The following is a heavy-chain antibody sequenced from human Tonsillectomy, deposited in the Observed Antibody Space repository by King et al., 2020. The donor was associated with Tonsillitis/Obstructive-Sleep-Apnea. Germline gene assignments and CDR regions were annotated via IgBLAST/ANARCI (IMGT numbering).Heavy chain of an antibody. CDR2: INHSCGST. D-gene: IGHD3-10*01. CDR1: GYTFTSYY. J-gene: IGHJ3*02. Sequence: QLVESGAEVKKPGAAVKVSCKASGYTFTSYYMHWVRQAPGQGLEWMGIINHSCGSTSYPQKFQGRVTMTRDTSTSTVYMELSSLRSEDTAVYYCARDLITMALYAFDIWGQGTMVTVSS. V-gene: IGHV1-46*01. CDR3: ARDLITMALYAFDI.